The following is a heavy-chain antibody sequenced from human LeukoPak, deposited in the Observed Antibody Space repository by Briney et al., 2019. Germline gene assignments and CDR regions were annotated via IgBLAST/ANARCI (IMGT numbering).Heavy chain of an antibody. CDR3: ARWYSSRSDY. V-gene: IGHV1-8*01. CDR1: GYTFTSYD. Sequence: ASVKVSCKASGYTFTSYDINWVRQATGQGLEWMGWMNPNSGNTGYAQKFQGRVTMTTDTSTSTAYMELRSLRSDDTAVYYCARWYSSRSDYWGQGTLVTVSS. CDR2: MNPNSGNT. D-gene: IGHD6-13*01. J-gene: IGHJ4*02.